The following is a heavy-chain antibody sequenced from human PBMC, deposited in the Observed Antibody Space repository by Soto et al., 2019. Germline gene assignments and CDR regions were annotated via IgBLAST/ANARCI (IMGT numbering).Heavy chain of an antibody. V-gene: IGHV4-31*03. CDR3: ARYCTNGVCSYFDY. Sequence: SETLSLTCTVSGGSISSGGYYWSWIRQHPGKGLEWIGYIYYSGSTYYNPSLKSRVTISVDTSKNQFSLKLSSVTAADTAVYYCARYCTNGVCSYFDYWGQGTLVTVS. D-gene: IGHD2-8*01. J-gene: IGHJ4*02. CDR2: IYYSGST. CDR1: GGSISSGGYY.